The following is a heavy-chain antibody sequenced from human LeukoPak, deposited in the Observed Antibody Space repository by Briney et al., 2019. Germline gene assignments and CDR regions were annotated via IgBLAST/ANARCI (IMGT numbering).Heavy chain of an antibody. CDR1: GFTFSSYA. Sequence: PGGSLRLSCAASGFTFSSYAMHWVRQAPGKGLEWAAVISYDGSNKYYADSVKGRFTISRDNSKNTLYLQMNSLRAEDTAVYYCARAPYSSGWYCFDYWGQGTLVTVSS. CDR3: ARAPYSSGWYCFDY. V-gene: IGHV3-30*04. J-gene: IGHJ4*02. D-gene: IGHD6-19*01. CDR2: ISYDGSNK.